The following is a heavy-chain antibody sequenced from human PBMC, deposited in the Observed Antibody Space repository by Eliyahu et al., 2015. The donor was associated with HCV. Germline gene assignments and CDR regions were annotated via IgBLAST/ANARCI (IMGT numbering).Heavy chain of an antibody. CDR2: VDWEDDK. D-gene: IGHD5-18*01. Sequence: QVTLKESGPALVKSTQTLTLTCTFSGFSLTTSGTSVGWIRQAPGKALEWLALVDWEDDKYYSSSLKTRLTISKDTSRNQVVLTMSDMAPSDTATYYCAHNTGPFDMWGQGTLVTVSS. J-gene: IGHJ3*02. CDR3: AHNTGPFDM. V-gene: IGHV2-70*01. CDR1: GFSLTTSGTS.